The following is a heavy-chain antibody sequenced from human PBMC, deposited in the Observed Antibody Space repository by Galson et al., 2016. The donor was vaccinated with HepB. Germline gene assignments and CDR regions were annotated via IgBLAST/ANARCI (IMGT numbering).Heavy chain of an antibody. D-gene: IGHD6-19*01. J-gene: IGHJ4*02. CDR2: IYYSEST. Sequence: TLSLTCTVSGGSISSGDYYWSWIRQPPGKGLEWIGYIYYSESTYYNPSLRSRVTMSVDTSKYQFSLKLSSVTAADTALYYCARGVSGFGYWGQGTLVTVSS. CDR3: ARGVSGFGY. V-gene: IGHV4-30-4*01. CDR1: GGSISSGDYY.